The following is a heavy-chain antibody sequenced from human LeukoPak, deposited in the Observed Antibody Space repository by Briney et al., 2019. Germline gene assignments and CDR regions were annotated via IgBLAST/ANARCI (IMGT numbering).Heavy chain of an antibody. CDR2: INPTGGST. CDR1: GYTFTSYY. D-gene: IGHD6-19*01. V-gene: IGHV1-46*01. J-gene: IGHJ4*02. Sequence: ASVKVSCKASGYTFTSYYMHWVRQAPGQGLEWMGLINPTGGSTGYAQKFQGRVTMTRDMSTSTDYMELSSLRAEDTAVYYCAKDGEAVADEASYFDYWGQGTLVTVSS. CDR3: AKDGEAVADEASYFDY.